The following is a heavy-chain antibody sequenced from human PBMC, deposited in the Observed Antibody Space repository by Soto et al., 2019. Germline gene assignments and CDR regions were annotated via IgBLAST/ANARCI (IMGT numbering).Heavy chain of an antibody. V-gene: IGHV1-69*13. CDR3: ASGRRGIAAAGTPYY. D-gene: IGHD6-13*01. CDR1: GGTFSSYA. Sequence: SVKVSCKASGGTFSSYATSWVRQAPGQGLEWMGGIIPIFGTANYAQKFQGRVTITADESTSTAYMELSSLRSEDTAVYYCASGRRGIAAAGTPYYWGQGTLVTVSS. J-gene: IGHJ4*02. CDR2: IIPIFGTA.